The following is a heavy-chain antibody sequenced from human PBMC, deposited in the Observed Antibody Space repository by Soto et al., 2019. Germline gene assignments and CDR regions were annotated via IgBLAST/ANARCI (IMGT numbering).Heavy chain of an antibody. CDR1: GFTFGDYA. D-gene: IGHD7-27*01. V-gene: IGHV3-49*03. CDR3: TRVSEPTLGYYYYYGMDV. Sequence: QPGGSLRLSCTASGFTFGDYAMSWFRQAPGKGLEWVGFIRSKAYGGTTEYAAPVKGRFTISRDDSKSIAYLQMNSLKTEDTAVYYCTRVSEPTLGYYYYYGMDVWGQGTTVTVSS. CDR2: IRSKAYGGTT. J-gene: IGHJ6*02.